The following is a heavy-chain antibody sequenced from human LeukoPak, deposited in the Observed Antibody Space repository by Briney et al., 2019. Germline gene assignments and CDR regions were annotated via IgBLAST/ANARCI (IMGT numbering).Heavy chain of an antibody. V-gene: IGHV1-3*01. Sequence: ASVKVSCKTSGYVFSDSAMHWVRQAPGQRLEWMGWINAGNGYTRYSQKFQGRVTMTRDTSASTVYMQLRSLRSEDTAVYYCARAPRNWGFDYWGQGTLVTVSS. CDR1: GYVFSDSA. CDR3: ARAPRNWGFDY. CDR2: INAGNGYT. J-gene: IGHJ4*02. D-gene: IGHD7-27*01.